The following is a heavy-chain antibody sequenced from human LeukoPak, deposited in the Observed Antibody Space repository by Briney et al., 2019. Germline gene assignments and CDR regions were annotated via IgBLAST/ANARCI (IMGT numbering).Heavy chain of an antibody. D-gene: IGHD6-13*01. CDR1: GGSISSSSYY. Sequence: SETLSLTCTVSGGSISSSSYYWGWIRQPPGKGLEWIGSIYYTGSTYYNPSLKSRVTMSVDTSKNQFSLKLSSVTAADTAVYYCARQLIAAAAYNWFDPWGQGTLVTVSS. J-gene: IGHJ5*02. CDR2: IYYTGST. CDR3: ARQLIAAAAYNWFDP. V-gene: IGHV4-39*01.